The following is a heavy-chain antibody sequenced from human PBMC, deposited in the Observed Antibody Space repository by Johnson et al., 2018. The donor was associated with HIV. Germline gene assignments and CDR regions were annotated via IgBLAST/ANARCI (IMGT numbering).Heavy chain of an antibody. Sequence: QVQLVESGGGVVQPGRSLRLSCAASGFTFSRYGMHWVRQAPGKGLEWVAFISHDERIEYYGDSVKGRFTISRDNAKNSVYLQMNSLRAEDTAVYYCARELGGSSLQFGAFDIWGQGTMVTVSS. D-gene: IGHD6-13*01. CDR2: ISHDERIE. CDR3: ARELGGSSLQFGAFDI. CDR1: GFTFSRYG. J-gene: IGHJ3*02. V-gene: IGHV3-30*03.